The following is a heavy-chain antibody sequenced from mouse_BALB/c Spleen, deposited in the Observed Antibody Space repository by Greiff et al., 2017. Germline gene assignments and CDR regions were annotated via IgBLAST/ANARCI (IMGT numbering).Heavy chain of an antibody. CDR3: TRQLGLYAMDY. CDR1: GYTFTDYE. J-gene: IGHJ4*01. CDR2: IDPETGGT. D-gene: IGHD3-1*01. V-gene: IGHV1-15*01. Sequence: LVESGAELVRPGASVTLSCKASGYTFTDYEMHWVKQTPVHGLEWIGAIDPETGGTAYNQKFKGKATLTADKSSSTAYMELRSLTSEDSAVYYCTRQLGLYAMDYWGQGTSVTVSS.